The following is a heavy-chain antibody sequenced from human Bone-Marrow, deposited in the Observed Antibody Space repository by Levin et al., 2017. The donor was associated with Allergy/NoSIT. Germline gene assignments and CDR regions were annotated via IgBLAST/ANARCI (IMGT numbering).Heavy chain of an antibody. CDR3: ARLQPLLSPAGDYFDY. CDR1: GFTFSSYS. Sequence: GESLKISCAASGFTFSSYSMNWVRQAPGKGLEWVSSISSSSSYIYYADSVKGRFTISRDNAKNSLYLQMNSLRAEDTAVYYCARLQPLLSPAGDYFDYWGQGTLVTVSS. V-gene: IGHV3-21*01. J-gene: IGHJ4*02. D-gene: IGHD2/OR15-2a*01. CDR2: ISSSSSYI.